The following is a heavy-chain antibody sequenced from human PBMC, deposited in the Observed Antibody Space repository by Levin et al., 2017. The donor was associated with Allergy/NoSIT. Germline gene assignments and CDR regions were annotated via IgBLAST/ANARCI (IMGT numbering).Heavy chain of an antibody. J-gene: IGHJ4*02. D-gene: IGHD1-1*01. CDR3: VRAWSSIGPTSAN. CDR1: GVSISNGNW. Sequence: AGGSLRLSCVVSGVSISNGNWWTWVRQPPGNGLEWIGEIHHSGDTNYNPSLKSRVTMSVDMSKNHFSLNLRSVTAADTAIYYCVRAWSSIGPTSANWGQGTLVTVSS. V-gene: IGHV4-4*02. CDR2: IHHSGDT.